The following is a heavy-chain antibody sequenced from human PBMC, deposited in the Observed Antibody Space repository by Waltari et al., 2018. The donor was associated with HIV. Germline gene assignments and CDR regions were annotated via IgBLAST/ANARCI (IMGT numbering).Heavy chain of an antibody. CDR1: GGSISSGGYY. J-gene: IGHJ6*02. D-gene: IGHD3-10*01. CDR3: ARARGTMVRGSNRGMDV. V-gene: IGHV4-31*03. Sequence: QVQLQESGPGLVKPSQTLSLTCTVSGGSISSGGYYWSWIRQHQGKGLEWIGYIYYSGFTSYHPSLKSRVTISGDTSKNQFSLKLSSVTAADTAVYYCARARGTMVRGSNRGMDVWGQGTTVTVSS. CDR2: IYYSGFT.